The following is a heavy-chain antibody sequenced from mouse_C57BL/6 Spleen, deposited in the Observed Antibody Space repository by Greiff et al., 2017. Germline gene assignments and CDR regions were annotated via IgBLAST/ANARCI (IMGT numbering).Heavy chain of an antibody. V-gene: IGHV6-3*01. Sequence: EVMLVESGGGLVQPGGSMKLSCVASGFTFSNYWMNWVRQSPEKGLEWVAQIRLKSDNYATHYAESVKGRFTISRDDSKSSVYLQMNNLRAEATGIYYCTRGKDGYYFDYWGQGTTLTVSS. CDR3: TRGKDGYYFDY. D-gene: IGHD2-3*01. CDR1: GFTFSNYW. CDR2: IRLKSDNYAT. J-gene: IGHJ2*01.